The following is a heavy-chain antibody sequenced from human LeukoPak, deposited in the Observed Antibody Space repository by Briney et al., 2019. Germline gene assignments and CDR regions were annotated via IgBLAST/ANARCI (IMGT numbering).Heavy chain of an antibody. J-gene: IGHJ6*03. Sequence: SETLSLTCTVSGGSISSGSYYRSWIRQPAGKGLEWIGRIYTSGSTNYNPSLKSRVTISVDTSKNQFSLKLSSVTAADTAVYYCARGPHTTGSNSYYYYYMDVWGKGTTVTVSS. CDR1: GGSISSGSYY. D-gene: IGHD1-1*01. CDR2: IYTSGST. CDR3: ARGPHTTGSNSYYYYYMDV. V-gene: IGHV4-61*02.